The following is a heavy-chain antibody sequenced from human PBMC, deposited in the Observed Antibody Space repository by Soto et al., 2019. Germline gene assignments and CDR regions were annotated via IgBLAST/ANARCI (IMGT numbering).Heavy chain of an antibody. CDR2: IYSGGST. J-gene: IGHJ6*03. Sequence: GGSLRFSCVVSGSTVSSNYMSWVRQAPGKGLEWVSVIYSGGSTYYADSVKGRFTISRDNSKNTLYLQMNGLRAEDTAVYYCAREAANYYYMDVWGKGTAVTVSS. D-gene: IGHD6-25*01. CDR1: GSTVSSNY. V-gene: IGHV3-66*01. CDR3: AREAANYYYMDV.